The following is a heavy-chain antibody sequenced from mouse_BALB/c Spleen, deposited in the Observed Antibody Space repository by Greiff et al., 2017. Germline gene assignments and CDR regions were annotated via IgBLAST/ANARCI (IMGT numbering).Heavy chain of an antibody. J-gene: IGHJ4*01. CDR2: ISSGSSTI. V-gene: IGHV5-17*02. CDR3: ARGGNSRNYYAMDY. Sequence: VQGVESGGGLVQPGGSRKLSCAASGFTFSSFGMHWVRQAPEKGLEWVAYISSGSSTIYYADTVKGRFTISRDNPKNTLFLQMTSLRSEDTAMYYCARGGNSRNYYAMDYWGQGTSVTVSS. CDR1: GFTFSSFG. D-gene: IGHD2-1*01.